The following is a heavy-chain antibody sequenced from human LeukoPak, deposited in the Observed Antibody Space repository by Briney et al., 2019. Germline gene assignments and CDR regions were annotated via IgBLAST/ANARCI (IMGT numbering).Heavy chain of an antibody. Sequence: GGSLRLSCAASGFTFSSYSMNWVRQAPGKGLEWVSSISSSSSYIYYADSVKGRFTISRDNAKNSLYLQMSSLRAEDTALYYCASRSSVAASGPGWGQGTLVTVSS. J-gene: IGHJ4*02. CDR1: GFTFSSYS. V-gene: IGHV3-21*01. CDR3: ASRSSVAASGPG. CDR2: ISSSSSYI. D-gene: IGHD2-15*01.